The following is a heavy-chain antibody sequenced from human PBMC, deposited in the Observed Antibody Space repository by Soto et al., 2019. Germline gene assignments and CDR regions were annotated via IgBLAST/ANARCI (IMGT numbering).Heavy chain of an antibody. D-gene: IGHD3-22*01. V-gene: IGHV3-23*01. CDR1: GFTFSRYA. J-gene: IGHJ4*02. CDR2: ISSASGST. Sequence: PGGSLRLSCAASGFTFSRYAMNWVRQAPGKGLEWVSSISSASGSTYYADSMKGRCTISRDNSRNTLYLQMKSLRADDTAVYYCAKGKRSSGYYYFEYWGQGTLVTVSS. CDR3: AKGKRSSGYYYFEY.